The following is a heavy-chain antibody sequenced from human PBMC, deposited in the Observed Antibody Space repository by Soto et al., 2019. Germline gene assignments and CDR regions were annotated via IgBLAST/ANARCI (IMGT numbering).Heavy chain of an antibody. CDR3: ARSLRYFGLRVYNAFDI. Sequence: GGSLRLSCAASGFTFSSYDMHWVRQATGKGLEWVSAIGTAGDTYYPGSVKGRFTISRENAKNSLYLQMNSLRAGDTAVYYCARSLRYFGLRVYNAFDIWGQGTMVTVSS. CDR1: GFTFSSYD. V-gene: IGHV3-13*04. J-gene: IGHJ3*02. D-gene: IGHD3-9*01. CDR2: IGTAGDT.